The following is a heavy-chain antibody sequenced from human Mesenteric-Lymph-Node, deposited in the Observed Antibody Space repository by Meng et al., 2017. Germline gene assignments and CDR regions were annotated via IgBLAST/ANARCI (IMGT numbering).Heavy chain of an antibody. Sequence: QRHLRELGPGLVKPSEPLSPTCIVSGGSISSNGYDWGWVRQPPGKGLEWIGAIYHSGSTSYNPSLQGRVTMFVDTSKNQFSLMLTSVTATDTAVYYCARRRGGSGRDCWGQGTLVTVSS. CDR3: ARRRGGSGRDC. D-gene: IGHD3-10*01. CDR1: GGSISSNGYD. CDR2: IYHSGST. V-gene: IGHV4-39*01. J-gene: IGHJ4*02.